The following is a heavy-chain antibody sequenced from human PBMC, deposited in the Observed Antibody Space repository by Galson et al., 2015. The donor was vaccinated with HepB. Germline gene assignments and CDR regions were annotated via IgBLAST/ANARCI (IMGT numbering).Heavy chain of an antibody. V-gene: IGHV1-3*01. CDR2: INAGNGNT. J-gene: IGHJ4*02. CDR3: ARRDSSSWYGPFDY. D-gene: IGHD6-13*01. Sequence: SVKVSCKASGYTFTSYAMHWVRQAPGQRLEWMGWINAGNGNTKYSQKFQGRVTITRDTSASTAYMELSSLRSEDTAVYYCARRDSSSWYGPFDYWGQGTLVTVSS. CDR1: GYTFTSYA.